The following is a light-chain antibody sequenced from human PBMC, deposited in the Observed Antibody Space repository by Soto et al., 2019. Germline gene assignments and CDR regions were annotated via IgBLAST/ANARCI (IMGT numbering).Light chain of an antibody. J-gene: IGLJ1*01. CDR3: SSSAGNYVYV. CDR2: EVS. CDR1: SSDVGIYNY. V-gene: IGLV2-14*01. Sequence: QSVLTQPASVSGSPGQSIAISCTGSSSDVGIYNYVSWYQQHPGKVPKLIIYEVSNRPSGVSNRFSGSKSGNTASLTISGLQAEDEADYYCSSSAGNYVYVFGSGTKVTVL.